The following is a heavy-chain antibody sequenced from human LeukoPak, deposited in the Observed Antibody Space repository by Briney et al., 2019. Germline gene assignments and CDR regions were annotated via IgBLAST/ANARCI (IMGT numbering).Heavy chain of an antibody. J-gene: IGHJ3*02. D-gene: IGHD6-19*01. CDR2: INTSGGTT. CDR1: GYTFTSYY. CDR3: ARGAPIAEAEYDAFDI. V-gene: IGHV1-46*01. Sequence: EASVKVSCKASGYTFTSYYMHWVRQAPGQGLEWMGIINTSGGTTTYAQKFQGRVTMTGDTSISTAYMELSRLRSDDTAVYYCARGAPIAEAEYDAFDIWGQGTMVTVSS.